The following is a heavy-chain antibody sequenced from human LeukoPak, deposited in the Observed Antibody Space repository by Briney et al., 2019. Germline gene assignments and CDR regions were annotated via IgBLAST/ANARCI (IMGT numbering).Heavy chain of an antibody. CDR3: ARGLGDAFDI. Sequence: SETLSLTCTVSGGSLSSYYWSWIRQPPGKGLEWIGYIYYSGSTNYNPSLKSRVTISVDTSKNQFSLKLSSVTAADTAVYYCARGLGDAFDIWGQGTMVTVSS. D-gene: IGHD3-10*01. CDR2: IYYSGST. J-gene: IGHJ3*02. CDR1: GGSLSSYY. V-gene: IGHV4-59*01.